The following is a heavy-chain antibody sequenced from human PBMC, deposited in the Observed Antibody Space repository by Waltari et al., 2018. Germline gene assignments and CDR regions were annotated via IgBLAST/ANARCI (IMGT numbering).Heavy chain of an antibody. Sequence: EVQLLESGGGLVQPGGSLRLSCAASGFTFSSYAMSWVRQAPGKGLEWVSAISGSGGSTYYADSVKGRFTISRDNSKNTLYLQMNSLRAEDTAVYYCAKDQYSSSRGGDAFDIWGQGTMVTVSS. CDR1: GFTFSSYA. V-gene: IGHV3-23*01. D-gene: IGHD6-13*01. CDR2: ISGSGGST. CDR3: AKDQYSSSRGGDAFDI. J-gene: IGHJ3*02.